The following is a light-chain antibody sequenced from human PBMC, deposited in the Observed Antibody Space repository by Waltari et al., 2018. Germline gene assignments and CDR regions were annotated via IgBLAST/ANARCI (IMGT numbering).Light chain of an antibody. CDR3: LQDYIYPWT. J-gene: IGKJ1*01. CDR2: AAS. V-gene: IGKV1-6*01. CDR1: QGIRND. Sequence: AIQMTQSPSSLSASVGDRVTITCRASQGIRNDLGWYQQKPVKAPKSLISAASTLQSGVPSGFSGSGSGTEFTLTISSLQPEDFATYYCLQDYIYPWTFGQGTKVEIQ.